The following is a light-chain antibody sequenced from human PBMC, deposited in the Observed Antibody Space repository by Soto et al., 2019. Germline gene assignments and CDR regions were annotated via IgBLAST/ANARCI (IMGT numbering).Light chain of an antibody. CDR2: DVS. V-gene: IGKV3-20*01. Sequence: EVVLTQSPATLSLSPGEGATLSCRASESVGSPNLAWYQQKPGQAPRLLFYDVSRRATGVPDRFSGSGSGADFTLTISRLEPEDFAVYYSQHYGSSPTAFGPGTKVDIK. CDR1: ESVGSPN. CDR3: QHYGSSPTA. J-gene: IGKJ3*01.